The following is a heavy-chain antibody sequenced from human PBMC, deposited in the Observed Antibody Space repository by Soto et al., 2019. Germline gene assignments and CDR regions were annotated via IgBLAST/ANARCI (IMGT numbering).Heavy chain of an antibody. CDR2: ISGSGGST. D-gene: IGHD3-3*01. CDR1: GFTFSSYA. V-gene: IGHV3-23*01. J-gene: IGHJ4*02. Sequence: GGSLRLSCAASGFTFSSYAMSWVRQAPGKGLEWVSAISGSGGSTYYADSVKGRFTISRDNSKNTLYLQMNSLRAEDTAVYYCAKSYDFWSGRLYFDYWGQETLVTVSS. CDR3: AKSYDFWSGRLYFDY.